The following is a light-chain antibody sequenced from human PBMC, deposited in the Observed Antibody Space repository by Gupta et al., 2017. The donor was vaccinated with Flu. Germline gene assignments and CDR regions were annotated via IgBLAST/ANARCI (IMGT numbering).Light chain of an antibody. CDR3: AAWDDNVNSPTWL. J-gene: IGLJ3*02. V-gene: IGLV1-44*01. Sequence: QSVLTQPPSASGTPGQRVTISCSGSSSSIGSNTVNWYQQLPGTAPKLIIYSSNRRPSGVPDRFSGSKSGTSASLAISGLQSEDEADYYGAAWDDNVNSPTWLCGGGTKL. CDR2: SSN. CDR1: SSSIGSNT.